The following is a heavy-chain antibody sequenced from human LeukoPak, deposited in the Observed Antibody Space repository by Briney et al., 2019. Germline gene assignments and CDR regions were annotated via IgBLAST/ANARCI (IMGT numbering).Heavy chain of an antibody. D-gene: IGHD6-13*01. Sequence: GGSLRLSCAASRFTFSNYYMTWVRQAPGKGLGWVANIKQDGSEKNYVDSVKGRFTISRDNARNSLYLHMNSLRAEDTAVYYCARVREQQLYYYQYYNMDVWGKGTTVTVSS. CDR2: IKQDGSEK. J-gene: IGHJ6*03. CDR1: RFTFSNYY. V-gene: IGHV3-7*01. CDR3: ARVREQQLYYYQYYNMDV.